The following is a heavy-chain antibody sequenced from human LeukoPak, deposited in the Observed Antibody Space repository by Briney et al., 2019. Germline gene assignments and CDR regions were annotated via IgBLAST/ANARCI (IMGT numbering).Heavy chain of an antibody. J-gene: IGHJ6*02. D-gene: IGHD4-17*01. CDR3: ARGMTTVTTPYGMDV. Sequence: GASVKVSCKASGYTFTGYYMHWVRQAPGQGLEWMGWINPNSGGTNYAQKFQGRVTMTRDTSISTAYMELGRLRSDDTAVYYCARGMTTVTTPYGMDVWGQGTTVTVSS. CDR1: GYTFTGYY. V-gene: IGHV1-2*02. CDR2: INPNSGGT.